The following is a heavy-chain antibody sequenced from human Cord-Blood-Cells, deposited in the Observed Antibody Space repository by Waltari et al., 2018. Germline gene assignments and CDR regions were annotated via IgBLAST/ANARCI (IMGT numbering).Heavy chain of an antibody. V-gene: IGHV3-21*01. CDR3: AREPDYGDYFDY. D-gene: IGHD4-17*01. J-gene: IGHJ4*02. CDR1: GVTFSSYS. Sequence: EVQLVESGGGQVKPGGSLRLSCAASGVTFSSYSMNWVRQAPGKGLEWVSSISSSSYIYYADSVKGRFTISRDNAKNSLYLQMNSLRAEDTAVYYCAREPDYGDYFDYWGQGTLVTVSS. CDR2: ISSSSYI.